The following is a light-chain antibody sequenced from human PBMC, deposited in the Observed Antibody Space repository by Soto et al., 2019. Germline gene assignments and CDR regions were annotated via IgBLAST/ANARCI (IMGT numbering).Light chain of an antibody. CDR3: QQYNNWPPIT. CDR1: QSVRTN. V-gene: IGKV3-15*01. CDR2: EAS. J-gene: IGKJ5*01. Sequence: ETVMTQSPATLSVSPGERATLSCRASQSVRTNLAWYQQKPGQAPRLLLYEASTRATGVPARFSGSGSGTEFTLSISSLQSEDFAVYYCQQYNNWPPITFGQGTRLEIK.